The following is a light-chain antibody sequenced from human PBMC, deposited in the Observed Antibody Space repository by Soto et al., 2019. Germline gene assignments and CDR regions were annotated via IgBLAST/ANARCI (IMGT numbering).Light chain of an antibody. CDR1: QTIRSC. J-gene: IGKJ1*01. CDR3: QQSYSAWT. CDR2: DAS. Sequence: DIQMTQSPSSLSASVGDRVTITCRASQTIRSCLNWYQQKPGKAPNLLIYDASSLQSGVPSRFSGSGSGTDFTLTISSLQPEDFATYYCQQSYSAWTFGQGTKVEIK. V-gene: IGKV1-39*01.